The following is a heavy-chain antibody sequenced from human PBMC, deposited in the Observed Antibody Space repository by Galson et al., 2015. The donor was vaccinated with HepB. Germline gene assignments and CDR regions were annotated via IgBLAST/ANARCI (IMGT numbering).Heavy chain of an antibody. CDR3: ARAPRAVAGYAGYYYGMDV. Sequence: QSGAEVKKPGESLRISCKGSGYSFTSYWISWVRQMPGKGLEWMGRIDPSDSYTNYSPSFQGHVTISADKSISTAYLQWSSLKASDTAMYYCARAPRAVAGYAGYYYGMDVWGQGTTVTVSS. D-gene: IGHD6-19*01. J-gene: IGHJ6*02. CDR2: IDPSDSYT. V-gene: IGHV5-10-1*01. CDR1: GYSFTSYW.